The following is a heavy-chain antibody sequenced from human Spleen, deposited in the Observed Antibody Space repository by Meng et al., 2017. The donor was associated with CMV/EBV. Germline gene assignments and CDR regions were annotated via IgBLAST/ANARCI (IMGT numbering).Heavy chain of an antibody. J-gene: IGHJ6*02. V-gene: IGHV4-61*01. CDR1: GGSVSSGSYY. CDR3: ARDRAALGYYYYTMDV. D-gene: IGHD2-15*01. Sequence: SETLSLTCTVSGGSVSSGSYYWSWIRQPPGKGLEWIGYIYYSGGTNYNPSLRSRVSISIDTSKNQFSLELRSVTAADTAMYYCARDRAALGYYYYTMDVWGQGTTVTRLL. CDR2: IYYSGGT.